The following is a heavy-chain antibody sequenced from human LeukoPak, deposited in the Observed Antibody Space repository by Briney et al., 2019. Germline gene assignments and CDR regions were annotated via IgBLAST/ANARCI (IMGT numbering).Heavy chain of an antibody. CDR1: GFTFSSHE. CDR2: ISSSGSTI. J-gene: IGHJ4*02. CDR3: ASGYGDYKAY. V-gene: IGHV3-48*03. Sequence: GGSLRLSCAASGFTFSSHEMNWVRQAPGKGLEWVSYISSSGSTIYYADSVKGRFTISRDNAKNSLYLQINSLRAEDTAVYYCASGYGDYKAYWGQGTLVTVSS. D-gene: IGHD4-17*01.